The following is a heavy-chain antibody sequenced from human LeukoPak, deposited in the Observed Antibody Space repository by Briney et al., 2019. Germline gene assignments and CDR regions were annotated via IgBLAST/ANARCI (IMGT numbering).Heavy chain of an antibody. J-gene: IGHJ4*02. CDR3: ARETQWAY. CDR2: ISYDGSNK. Sequence: GGSLRLSCAASGFTFSSYAMHWVRQAPGKGLEWVAVISYDGSNKYYADSVKGRFTISRDNSKNTLYLQMNSLRAEDTAVYYCARETQWAYWGQGTLVTVSS. D-gene: IGHD6-19*01. V-gene: IGHV3-30*04. CDR1: GFTFSSYA.